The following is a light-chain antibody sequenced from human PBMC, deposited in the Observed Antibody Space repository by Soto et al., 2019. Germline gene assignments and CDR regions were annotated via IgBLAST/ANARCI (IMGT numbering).Light chain of an antibody. V-gene: IGLV1-44*01. J-gene: IGLJ1*01. Sequence: HSLMTQPPSASGTPGQRVTISFSGSSSNIGSNTVNWYQPLPGTAPKLLIYSNNQRPSGVPDRFSGPKSGTAASLAISGLQSEDEADYYCAAWDDSLNGYVFGPRTKVTGL. CDR2: SNN. CDR3: AAWDDSLNGYV. CDR1: SSNIGSNT.